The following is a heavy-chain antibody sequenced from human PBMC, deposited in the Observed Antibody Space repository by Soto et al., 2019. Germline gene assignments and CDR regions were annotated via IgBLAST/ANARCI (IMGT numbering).Heavy chain of an antibody. Sequence: PWGALRLSCAASGVTFSRYSMNWVRQAPGKGLEWVSSISSSSSYIYYADSVKGRFTISRDNAKNSLYLQMNSLRAEDTAVYYWATETPDRDAFDIWGQGTMVTVSS. CDR3: ATETPDRDAFDI. CDR1: GVTFSRYS. V-gene: IGHV3-21*01. CDR2: ISSSSSYI. J-gene: IGHJ3*02.